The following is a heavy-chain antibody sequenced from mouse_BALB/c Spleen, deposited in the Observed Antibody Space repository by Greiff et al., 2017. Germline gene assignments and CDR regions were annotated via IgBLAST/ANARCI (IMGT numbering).Heavy chain of an antibody. V-gene: IGHV3-6*02. CDR1: GYSITSGYY. Sequence: EVKLMESGPGLVKPSQSLSLTCSVTGYSITSGYYWNWIRQFPGNKLEWMGYISYDGSNNYNPSLKNRISITRDTSKNQFFLKLNSVTTEDTATYYCARACDLLWLRRPYYAMDYWGQGTSVTVSA. CDR2: ISYDGSN. CDR3: ARACDLLWLRRPYYAMDY. D-gene: IGHD2-2*01. J-gene: IGHJ4*01.